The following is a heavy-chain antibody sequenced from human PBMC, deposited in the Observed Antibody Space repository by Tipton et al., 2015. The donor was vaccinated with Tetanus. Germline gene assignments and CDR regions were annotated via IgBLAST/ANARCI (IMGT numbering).Heavy chain of an antibody. D-gene: IGHD2-8*01. J-gene: IGHJ1*01. Sequence: LSLTCTVSGGSISSYYCSWVRQPPGKGLEWIGHTHYSGNTNYNSSLWSRVTISLDTSKNQFSLKLSSVTAADTAVYYCVANDGGLEHGQHWGQGTLVAVSS. V-gene: IGHV4-59*01. CDR2: THYSGNT. CDR3: VANDGGLEHGQH. CDR1: GGSISSYY.